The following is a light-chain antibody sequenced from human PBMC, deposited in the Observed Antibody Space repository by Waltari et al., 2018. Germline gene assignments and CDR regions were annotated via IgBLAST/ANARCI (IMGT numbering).Light chain of an antibody. CDR2: AAS. V-gene: IGKV1-39*01. J-gene: IGKJ3*01. Sequence: DIQMTQSPSSLSASLGDRVTITCRASQSISGYLNWYQQKPGKAPKLLIYAASSLQSGVPSRFSGSGSGTDFTLTINSLQPEDFATYYCQQSYSTLRFTFGPGTKVDIK. CDR1: QSISGY. CDR3: QQSYSTLRFT.